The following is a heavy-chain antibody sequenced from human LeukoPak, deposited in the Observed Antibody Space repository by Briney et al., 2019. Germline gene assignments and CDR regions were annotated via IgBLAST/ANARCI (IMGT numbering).Heavy chain of an antibody. V-gene: IGHV3-48*02. CDR1: GFTFSSYS. D-gene: IGHD1-26*01. CDR3: ARVVPGIDWFDP. CDR2: ISSGSSAI. Sequence: GGSLRLSCAASGFTFSSYSMNWVRQAPGKGLEWVSYISSGSSAIYYADSVKGRFTVSRDNAKNSLFLQLNSLRDEDTAVYYCARVVPGIDWFDPWGQGTLVTVSS. J-gene: IGHJ5*02.